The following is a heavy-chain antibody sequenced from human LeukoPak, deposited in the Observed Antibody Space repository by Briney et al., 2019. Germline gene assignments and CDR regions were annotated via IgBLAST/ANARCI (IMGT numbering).Heavy chain of an antibody. Sequence: SETLSLTCTVSGGSISTGAYYWSWIRQHPGKGLEWIGYIYYSGSTYYNPSLKSRVTLSVDTSKKQFSLKLSSVTAADTAVYYCARDLMDPYGMDVWGQGTTVTASS. CDR3: ARDLMDPYGMDV. J-gene: IGHJ6*02. CDR2: IYYSGST. V-gene: IGHV4-31*03. CDR1: GGSISTGAYY. D-gene: IGHD2-2*03.